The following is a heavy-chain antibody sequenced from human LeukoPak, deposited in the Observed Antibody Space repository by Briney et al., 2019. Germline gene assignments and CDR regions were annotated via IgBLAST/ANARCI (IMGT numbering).Heavy chain of an antibody. J-gene: IGHJ4*02. V-gene: IGHV4-61*01. CDR3: ARDEDSSGWNKLDY. Sequence: SETLSLTCTVSGGSVNSGSYYWSWIRQPPGKGLEWIGYIYYSGNANYNPSLKSRVTISLDTSKNQFSLKLSSVTAADTAVYYCARDEDSSGWNKLDYWGQGTLVTVSS. CDR1: GGSVNSGSYY. CDR2: IYYSGNA. D-gene: IGHD6-19*01.